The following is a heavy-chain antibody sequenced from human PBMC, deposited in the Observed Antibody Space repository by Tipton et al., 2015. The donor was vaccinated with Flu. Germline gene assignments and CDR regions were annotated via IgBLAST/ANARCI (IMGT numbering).Heavy chain of an antibody. V-gene: IGHV3-48*03. CDR3: ARPPSYYDFWSGQDWYFDL. J-gene: IGHJ2*01. D-gene: IGHD3-3*01. CDR1: GFTFSSYE. Sequence: SLRLSCAASGFTFSSYEMNWVRQAPGKGLEWVSYISSSGSTIYYADSVKGRFTISRDNAKNSLYLQMNSLRAEDTAVYYCARPPSYYDFWSGQDWYFDLWGRGTLVTVSS. CDR2: ISSSGSTI.